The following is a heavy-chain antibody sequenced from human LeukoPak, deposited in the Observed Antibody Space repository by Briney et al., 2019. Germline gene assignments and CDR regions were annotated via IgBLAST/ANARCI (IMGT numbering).Heavy chain of an antibody. J-gene: IGHJ4*02. V-gene: IGHV3-23*01. CDR2: ISGSGGST. Sequence: AGGSLRLPCAASGFTFSSYAMSWVRQAPGKGLEWVSAISGSGGSTYYADSVKGRFTFSRDNSRNTLFLQMNSLRAEDTAVYYCAKGGSDSWYGGYYFDYWGQGTLVTVSS. CDR3: AKGGSDSWYGGYYFDY. D-gene: IGHD6-13*01. CDR1: GFTFSSYA.